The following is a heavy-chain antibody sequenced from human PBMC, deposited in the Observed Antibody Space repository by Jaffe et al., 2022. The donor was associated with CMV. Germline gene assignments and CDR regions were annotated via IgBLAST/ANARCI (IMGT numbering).Heavy chain of an antibody. Sequence: QVQLQQWGAGLLKPSETLSLTCAVYGGSFSGYYWSWIRQPPGKGLEWIGEINHSGSTNYNPSLKSRVTISVDTSKNQFSLKLSSVTAADTAVYYCARELGVRWLVRGDYYMDVWGKGTTVTVSS. V-gene: IGHV4-34*01. CDR1: GGSFSGYY. CDR3: ARELGVRWLVRGDYYMDV. J-gene: IGHJ6*03. CDR2: INHSGST. D-gene: IGHD6-19*01.